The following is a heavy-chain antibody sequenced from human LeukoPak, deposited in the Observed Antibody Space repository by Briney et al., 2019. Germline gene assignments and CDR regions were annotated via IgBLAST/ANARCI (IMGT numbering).Heavy chain of an antibody. CDR2: ISSSGSTI. V-gene: IGHV3-11*01. J-gene: IGHJ3*02. Sequence: PGGSLRLSCAASGFTFSDYYMSWIRQAPGKGLEWVSYISSSGSTIYCADSVKGRFTISRDNAKNSLYLQMNSLRAEDTAVYYCARKAPYCGGDCLVGSISDAFDIWGQGTMVTVSS. CDR3: ARKAPYCGGDCLVGSISDAFDI. CDR1: GFTFSDYY. D-gene: IGHD2-21*01.